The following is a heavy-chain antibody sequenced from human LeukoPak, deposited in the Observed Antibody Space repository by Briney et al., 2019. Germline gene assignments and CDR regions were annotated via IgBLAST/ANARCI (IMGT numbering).Heavy chain of an antibody. Sequence: SETLSLTRVVYGGSFSGYFWSWLRQPPGKGLEWIGEVTPSGSTNYNPSLKSRVSISIDTSKKKLSLRLTSVTAADSAVYYCASSFYYDSRDYWGQGTLVTVSS. D-gene: IGHD3-22*01. CDR3: ASSFYYDSRDY. J-gene: IGHJ4*02. CDR1: GGSFSGYF. CDR2: VTPSGST. V-gene: IGHV4-34*01.